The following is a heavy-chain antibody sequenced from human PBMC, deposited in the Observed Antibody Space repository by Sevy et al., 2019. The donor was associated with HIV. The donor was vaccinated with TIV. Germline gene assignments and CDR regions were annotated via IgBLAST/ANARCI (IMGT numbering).Heavy chain of an antibody. CDR3: AKDPLISLGADLFDY. Sequence: GGSLRLSCAASGFTFSSYGMHWVRQAPGKGLEWVAFIKFDGGNKHYRDSVKGRFIISRDNSKNTLYLQMNSLSVEDTAVYYCAKDPLISLGADLFDYWGQGTLVTVSS. J-gene: IGHJ4*02. CDR1: GFTFSSYG. CDR2: IKFDGGNK. D-gene: IGHD3-16*01. V-gene: IGHV3-30*02.